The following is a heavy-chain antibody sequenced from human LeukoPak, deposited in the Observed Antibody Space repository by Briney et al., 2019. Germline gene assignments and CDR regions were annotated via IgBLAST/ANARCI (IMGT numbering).Heavy chain of an antibody. Sequence: SETLSLTCTVSGGSISSYYWSRIWQPPGKGLEWIGYIYYSGSTNYNPSLKSRVTISVDTSKNQFSLKLRFVTAADTAVYYCARQHYYFDYWGQGSLVTVSS. CDR3: ARQHYYFDY. V-gene: IGHV4-59*08. J-gene: IGHJ4*02. CDR2: IYYSGST. CDR1: GGSISSYY.